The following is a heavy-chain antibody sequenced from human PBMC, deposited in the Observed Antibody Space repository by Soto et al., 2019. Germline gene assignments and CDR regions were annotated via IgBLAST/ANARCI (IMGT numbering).Heavy chain of an antibody. V-gene: IGHV1-18*01. D-gene: IGHD5-12*01. CDR2: ISVSXXNX. CDR1: GYTFTSYG. Sequence: GASVKVSCKASGYTFTSYGISLVRQAPGQGIEWMGWISVSXXNXXXXXNXXGRVTMTTDTSTSTAYMELRSLRPHDPAVYYCARSPRRRLPDNWFDPWGQGTLVTASS. CDR3: ARSPRRRLPDNWFDP. J-gene: IGHJ5*02.